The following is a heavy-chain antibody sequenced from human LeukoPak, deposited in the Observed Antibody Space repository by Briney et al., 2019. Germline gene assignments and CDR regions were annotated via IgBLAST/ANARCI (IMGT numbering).Heavy chain of an antibody. Sequence: SETLSLTCTVSGGSISSSSYYWGWIRQPPGKGLEWIGSIYYSGSTYYNPSLKSRVTISVDTSKNQFSLKLSSVTAADTAVYYCASRRGGFYYDGPTLPRLGFDPWGQGTLVTVSS. CDR3: ASRRGGFYYDGPTLPRLGFDP. CDR1: GGSISSSSYY. CDR2: IYYSGST. V-gene: IGHV4-39*01. D-gene: IGHD3-22*01. J-gene: IGHJ5*02.